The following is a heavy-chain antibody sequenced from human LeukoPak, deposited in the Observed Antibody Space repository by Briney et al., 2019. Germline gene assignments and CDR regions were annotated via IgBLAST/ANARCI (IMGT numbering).Heavy chain of an antibody. J-gene: IGHJ3*02. CDR2: IYYSGST. CDR3: ARDGHVGDILTGYSFAAFDI. CDR1: GGSISSSSYY. Sequence: PSETLSLTCTVSGGSISSSSYYWGWIRQPPGKGLEWIGSIYYSGSTYYNPSLKSRVTISVDRSKNQFSLKLSSVTAADTAVYYCARDGHVGDILTGYSFAAFDIWGQGTMVTVSS. D-gene: IGHD3-9*01. V-gene: IGHV4-39*07.